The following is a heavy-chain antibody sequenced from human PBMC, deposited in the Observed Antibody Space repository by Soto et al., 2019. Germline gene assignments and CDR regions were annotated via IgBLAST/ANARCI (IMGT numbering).Heavy chain of an antibody. CDR3: ASQTGDAVDI. Sequence: EVQLVESGGGLVQPGGSLRLSCAASGFTFSSYGMNWVRQAPGKGLEWVSYISSSSGTKYYADSAKGRFTISRDNAKNSAYLQMNSLRDEDTAVYYCASQTGDAVDIWGRGTMVTVSS. D-gene: IGHD7-27*01. V-gene: IGHV3-48*02. CDR1: GFTFSSYG. J-gene: IGHJ3*02. CDR2: ISSSSGTK.